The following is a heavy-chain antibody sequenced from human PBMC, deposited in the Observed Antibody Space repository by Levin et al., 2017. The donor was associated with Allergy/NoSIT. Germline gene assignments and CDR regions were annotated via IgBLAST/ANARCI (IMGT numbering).Heavy chain of an antibody. J-gene: IGHJ4*02. Sequence: SCAASGFTFSSYAMSWVRQAPGKGLEWVSAISGSGGSTYYADSVKGRFTISRDNSKNTLYLQMNSLRAEDTAVYYCAKDIDSSGYWGAYYFDYWGQGTLVTVSS. V-gene: IGHV3-23*01. CDR1: GFTFSSYA. CDR2: ISGSGGST. CDR3: AKDIDSSGYWGAYYFDY. D-gene: IGHD3-22*01.